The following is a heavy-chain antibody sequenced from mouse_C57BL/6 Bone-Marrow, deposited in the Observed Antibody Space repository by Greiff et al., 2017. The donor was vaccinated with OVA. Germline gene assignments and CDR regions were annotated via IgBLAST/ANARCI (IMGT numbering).Heavy chain of an antibody. CDR1: GYTFTDYY. D-gene: IGHD2-12*01. CDR3: ARWPHSFYYAMDY. Sequence: EVQLQQSGPELVKPGASVKISCKASGYTFTDYYMNWVKQSHGKSLEWIGDINPNNGGTSYNQKFKGKATLTVDKSSSTAYMELRSLTSEDSAVYYCARWPHSFYYAMDYWGQGTSVTVSS. CDR2: INPNNGGT. V-gene: IGHV1-26*01. J-gene: IGHJ4*01.